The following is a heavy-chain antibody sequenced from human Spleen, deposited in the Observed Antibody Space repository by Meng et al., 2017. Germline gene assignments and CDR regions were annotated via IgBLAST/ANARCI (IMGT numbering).Heavy chain of an antibody. CDR2: FVNYVDT. J-gene: IGHJ4*02. V-gene: IGHV1-18*01. CDR1: GYTFGSYG. Sequence: QVHLLQSGPEVKKPGASVRVSCKASGYTFGSYGICWVRQAPGQGLEWMGWFVNYVDTYPAPKFQGRVTVSADRPTATAYMELRSLRSDDTAVYYCARGTPGRSYSDYWGQGTLVTVSS. CDR3: ARGTPGRSYSDY. D-gene: IGHD3-10*01.